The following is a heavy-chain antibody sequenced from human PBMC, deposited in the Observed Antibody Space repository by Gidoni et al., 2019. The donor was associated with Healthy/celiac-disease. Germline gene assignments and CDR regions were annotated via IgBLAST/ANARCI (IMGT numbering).Heavy chain of an antibody. J-gene: IGHJ6*02. Sequence: EVQLVESGGGLVQPGWSLRLSCAASGFTFSRYWMSWVRQAPGKGLEWVANRKQDGSEKYYVDSVKGRFTISRDNAKNSLYLQMNSLRAEDTAVYYCARERYTIFHYYYGMDVWGQGTTVTVSS. CDR1: GFTFSRYW. CDR2: RKQDGSEK. CDR3: ARERYTIFHYYYGMDV. D-gene: IGHD3-3*01. V-gene: IGHV3-7*03.